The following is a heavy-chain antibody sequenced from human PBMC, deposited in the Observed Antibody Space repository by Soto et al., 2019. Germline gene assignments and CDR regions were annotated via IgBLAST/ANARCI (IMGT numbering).Heavy chain of an antibody. CDR3: AKRADWVVPAVISPTFGY. J-gene: IGHJ4*02. CDR1: GFSVSSSY. V-gene: IGHV3-53*01. D-gene: IGHD2-2*01. Sequence: GGSLRLSCAASGFSVSSSYMSWVRQAPGKGLEWVTVIYSGGSTFYADSVKGRFTISRDNSKNTLYLQMNSLRAEDTAVYYCAKRADWVVPAVISPTFGYWGQGTRVTVSS. CDR2: IYSGGST.